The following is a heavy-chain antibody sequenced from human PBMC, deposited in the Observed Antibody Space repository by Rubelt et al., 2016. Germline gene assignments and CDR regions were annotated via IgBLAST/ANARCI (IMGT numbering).Heavy chain of an antibody. V-gene: IGHV4-34*01. CDR3: ARRASGSSGYYYY. CDR2: INHSGST. D-gene: IGHD3-22*01. Sequence: QVQLQQWGAGLLKPSETLSLTCAVYGGSFSGYYWSWIRQPPGKGLEWIWEINHSGSTNYNPSLKSRGTISVDTSKNQFSLKVSSVTAADTAVYYGARRASGSSGYYYYWGQGTLVTVSS. CDR1: GGSFSGYY. J-gene: IGHJ4*02.